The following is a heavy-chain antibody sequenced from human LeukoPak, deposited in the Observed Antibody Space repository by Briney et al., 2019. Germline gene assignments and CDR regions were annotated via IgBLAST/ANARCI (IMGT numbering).Heavy chain of an antibody. CDR2: IYSGGST. CDR1: GFTVSSYY. CDR3: ARARLYYYYGMDV. J-gene: IGHJ6*02. Sequence: GGSLRLSCAASGFTVSSYYMSWVRQAPGKGLEWVSVIYSGGSTYYADSVKGRFTISRDNSKNTLYLQMNSLRAEDTAVYYCARARLYYYYGMDVWGQGTTVTVSS. V-gene: IGHV3-53*01.